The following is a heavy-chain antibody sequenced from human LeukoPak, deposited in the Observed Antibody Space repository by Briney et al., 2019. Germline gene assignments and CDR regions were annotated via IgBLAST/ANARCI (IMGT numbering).Heavy chain of an antibody. CDR3: ARDLGGQTDY. CDR2: ISYDGSNK. J-gene: IGHJ4*02. Sequence: GGSLRLSCAASGFTFSSYAMRWVRQAPGKGLEWVAVISYDGSNKYYADSVKGRFTISRDNSKNTLYLQMNSLRAEDTAVYYCARDLGGQTDYWGQGTLVTVSS. V-gene: IGHV3-30-3*01. D-gene: IGHD3-16*01. CDR1: GFTFSSYA.